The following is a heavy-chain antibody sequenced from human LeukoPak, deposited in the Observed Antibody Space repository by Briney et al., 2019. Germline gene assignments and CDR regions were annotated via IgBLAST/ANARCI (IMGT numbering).Heavy chain of an antibody. D-gene: IGHD2-2*01. J-gene: IGHJ4*02. Sequence: GGSLRLSCAASGLSVSSKYMNWVRQAPGKGLEWVSLLYSGGSTYYAGSVKGRFTISRDSSKNTVYLQMNSLRAEDTAVYYCAARDCSTTSCYGGLFDYWGQGTLVTVSS. CDR3: AARDCSTTSCYGGLFDY. V-gene: IGHV3-53*01. CDR2: LYSGGST. CDR1: GLSVSSKY.